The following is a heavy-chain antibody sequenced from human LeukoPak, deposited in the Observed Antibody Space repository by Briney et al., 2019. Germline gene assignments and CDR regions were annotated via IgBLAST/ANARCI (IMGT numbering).Heavy chain of an antibody. J-gene: IGHJ4*02. CDR3: ARLGSGSTLDC. Sequence: GGSLRLSCAASGFSFSSYWMHWVRQAPGKGLVWVSRISSDGSSTIYADSVKGRFTISRDNAKNTLYLQMNSLRAEDTAVYYCARLGSGSTLDCWGQEIPGTVSS. V-gene: IGHV3-74*01. CDR2: ISSDGSST. D-gene: IGHD3-10*01. CDR1: GFSFSSYW.